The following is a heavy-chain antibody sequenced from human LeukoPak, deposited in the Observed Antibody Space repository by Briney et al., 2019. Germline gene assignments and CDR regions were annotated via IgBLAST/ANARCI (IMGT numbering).Heavy chain of an antibody. CDR1: GYTFTMYY. D-gene: IGHD2-2*01. CDR3: ARERQYQLLGGDAFDI. V-gene: IGHV1-46*01. Sequence: ASVKVSCKASGYTFTMYYMHWVRQAPGQGLEWVGIINPSGGSTSYAQKFQGRVTMTRDTSTSTVYMELSSLRSQALAVDDCARERQYQLLGGDAFDIWGQGTMVTVSS. J-gene: IGHJ3*02. CDR2: INPSGGST.